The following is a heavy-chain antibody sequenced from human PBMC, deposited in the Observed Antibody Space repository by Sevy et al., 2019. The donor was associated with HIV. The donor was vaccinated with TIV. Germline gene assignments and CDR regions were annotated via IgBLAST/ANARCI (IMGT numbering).Heavy chain of an antibody. CDR1: GYTFTSYD. Sequence: ASVKVSCKASGYTFTSYDINWVRQATGQGLEWMGWMNPNSGNTGYAQKFQGRVTMTRNTSISTAYMELSSLRSEDTAVYYCAREGYCTNGVCYTTIGMDVWGQGTTVTVSS. V-gene: IGHV1-8*01. CDR3: AREGYCTNGVCYTTIGMDV. D-gene: IGHD2-8*01. J-gene: IGHJ6*02. CDR2: MNPNSGNT.